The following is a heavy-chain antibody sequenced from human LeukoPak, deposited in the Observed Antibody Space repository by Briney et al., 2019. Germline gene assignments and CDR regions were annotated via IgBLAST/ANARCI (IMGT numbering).Heavy chain of an antibody. CDR3: ATQRTSSSWYDFDY. V-gene: IGHV3-30-3*01. D-gene: IGHD6-13*01. CDR1: GFTFSSYA. Sequence: GGSLRLSCAASGFTFSSYAMHWVRQAPGKGLEWVAVISYDGSNKYYADSVKGRFTISRDNSKNTLYLQMNSLRAEDTAVYYCATQRTSSSWYDFDYWGQGTLVTVSS. CDR2: ISYDGSNK. J-gene: IGHJ4*02.